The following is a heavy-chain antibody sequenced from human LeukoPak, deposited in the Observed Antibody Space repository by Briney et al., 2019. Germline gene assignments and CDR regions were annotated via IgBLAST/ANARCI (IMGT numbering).Heavy chain of an antibody. J-gene: IGHJ6*02. CDR1: GGAFSSYP. D-gene: IGHD2-2*01. CDR2: IIPIFASA. CDR3: ARIRTTSSSFHGMDV. Sequence: ASVKVSCKASGGAFSSYPITWVRQAPGQGLEWMGGIIPIFASANYAQKFQGRVTITADESTSTAYMEVSSLRSEDTAVYYCARIRTTSSSFHGMDVWGQGTTVTVSS. V-gene: IGHV1-69*13.